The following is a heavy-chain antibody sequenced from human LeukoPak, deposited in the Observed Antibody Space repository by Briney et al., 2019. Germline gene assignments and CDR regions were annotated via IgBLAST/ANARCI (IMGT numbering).Heavy chain of an antibody. Sequence: ASVKVSGMASGYTFTTFSMHWVRQAPGQRLEWMAWINGGNGNTKYSQKFQGRVTVTRDTSASTAYMELSSLRSEDTAVYYCARAYSSGLSFDYWGQGTLVTVSS. J-gene: IGHJ4*02. CDR2: INGGNGNT. CDR1: GYTFTTFS. V-gene: IGHV1-3*01. CDR3: ARAYSSGLSFDY. D-gene: IGHD6-25*01.